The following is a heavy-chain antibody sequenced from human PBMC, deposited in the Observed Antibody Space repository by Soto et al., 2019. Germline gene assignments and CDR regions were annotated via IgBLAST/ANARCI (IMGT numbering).Heavy chain of an antibody. CDR2: IYWDDDK. J-gene: IGHJ4*02. V-gene: IGHV2-5*02. Sequence: QITLKESGPTLVKPTQTLTLTCTFSGFSLSTSGVGVGWIRQPPGKALEWLALIYWDDDKRYSPSLKSRLTITKDTSKNQVVLTMTNMDPVDTATYYCAHTLYSIFGVEFDYWGQGTLVTVSS. D-gene: IGHD3-3*01. CDR1: GFSLSTSGVG. CDR3: AHTLYSIFGVEFDY.